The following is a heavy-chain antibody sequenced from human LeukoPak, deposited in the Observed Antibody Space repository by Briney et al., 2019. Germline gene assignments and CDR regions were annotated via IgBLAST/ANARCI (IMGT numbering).Heavy chain of an antibody. J-gene: IGHJ4*02. CDR2: INHSGST. Sequence: SETLSLTCTVSGGSISSYYWSWIRQPPGKGLEWIGEINHSGSTNYNPSLKSRVTISVDTSKNQFSLKLSSVTAADTAVYYCARAGMSIWFGEITYDYWGQGTLVTVSS. CDR3: ARAGMSIWFGEITYDY. V-gene: IGHV4-34*01. CDR1: GGSISSYY. D-gene: IGHD3-10*01.